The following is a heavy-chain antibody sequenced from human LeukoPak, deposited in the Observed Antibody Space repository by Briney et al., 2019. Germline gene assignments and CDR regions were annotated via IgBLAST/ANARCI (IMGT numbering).Heavy chain of an antibody. J-gene: IGHJ3*02. Sequence: GGSLRLSCAASGFTFSSYAMNWVRQAPGKGLEWVSAITGSGGRTYYADSVKGRFTISRDNSKNTLYLQMNSLRAEDTAVYYCARVDTDSHAFDIWGQGTMVTVSS. CDR3: ARVDTDSHAFDI. CDR1: GFTFSSYA. CDR2: ITGSGGRT. V-gene: IGHV3-23*01. D-gene: IGHD3/OR15-3a*01.